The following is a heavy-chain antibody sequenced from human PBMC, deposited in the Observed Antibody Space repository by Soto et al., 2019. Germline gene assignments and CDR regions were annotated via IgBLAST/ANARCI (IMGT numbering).Heavy chain of an antibody. CDR3: ARAPYSNGWYRFDL. CDR1: GFTFSGYW. J-gene: IGHJ4*02. D-gene: IGHD6-19*01. CDR2: IKHDGSVQ. V-gene: IGHV3-7*03. Sequence: QLVESGGGLVQPGGSLRLSCEASGFTFSGYWMSWVRQAPGKGLEWVADIKHDGSVQYYVDSVKGRFTISGDNAKKLLYLQMNGLRAEDTALYYCARAPYSNGWYRFDLWGQGTLVTVSS.